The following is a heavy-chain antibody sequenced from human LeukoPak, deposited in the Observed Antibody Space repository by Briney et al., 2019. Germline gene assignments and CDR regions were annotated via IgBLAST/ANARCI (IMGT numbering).Heavy chain of an antibody. D-gene: IGHD5-18*01. J-gene: IGHJ4*02. CDR2: LNHSRST. CDR1: GGSFSGYF. CDR3: ARRRGYSYGTLDY. V-gene: IGHV4-34*01. Sequence: PETLSLTCAVYGGSFSGYFWSWIRPPPGKGLWWIGELNHSRSTNYDPSLKSRVTISVDTSKSQFSLKLSSVTAADTAVYYCARRRGYSYGTLDYWGQGTLVTVSS.